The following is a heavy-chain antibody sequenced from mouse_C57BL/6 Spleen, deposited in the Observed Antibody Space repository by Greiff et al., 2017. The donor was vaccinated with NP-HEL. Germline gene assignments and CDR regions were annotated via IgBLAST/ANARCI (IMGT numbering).Heavy chain of an antibody. CDR3: AIDYYGSSYGY. CDR1: GYTFTSYV. CDR2: IYPYNDGT. J-gene: IGHJ2*01. D-gene: IGHD1-1*01. V-gene: IGHV1-14*01. Sequence: EVHLVESGPELVKPGASVKMSCKASGYTFTSYVMHWVKQKPGQGLEWIGYIYPYNDGTKYNEKFKGKATLTSDKSSSTAYMELSSLTSEDSAVYYCAIDYYGSSYGYWGQGTTLTVSS.